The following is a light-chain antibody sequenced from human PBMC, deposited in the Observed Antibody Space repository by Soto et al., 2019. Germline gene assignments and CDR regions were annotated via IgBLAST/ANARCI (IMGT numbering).Light chain of an antibody. V-gene: IGKV1-33*01. J-gene: IGKJ3*01. Sequence: DIQMTQSPSSLSASVGDRITITCQASEDISNCLNWYQQKPGKAPNLLIYDASNLDSGVPSRFSGSGSGTHFTFTISSLQPEDVGTYLCQQYENLITFGPGTKVEIK. CDR2: DAS. CDR1: EDISNC. CDR3: QQYENLIT.